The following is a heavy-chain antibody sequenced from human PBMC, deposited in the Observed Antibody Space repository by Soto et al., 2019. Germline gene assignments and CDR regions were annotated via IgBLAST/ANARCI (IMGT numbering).Heavy chain of an antibody. CDR3: AADSAAASFDY. J-gene: IGHJ4*02. Sequence: SVKVSCKASGFTFTSSAVQWVRQARGQRLEWIGWIVVGSGNTNYAQKFQERATITRDMSTSTAYMELSSLRSEDTAVYYCAADSAAASFDYWGQGTLVTVSS. V-gene: IGHV1-58*01. CDR2: IVVGSGNT. CDR1: GFTFTSSA. D-gene: IGHD6-13*01.